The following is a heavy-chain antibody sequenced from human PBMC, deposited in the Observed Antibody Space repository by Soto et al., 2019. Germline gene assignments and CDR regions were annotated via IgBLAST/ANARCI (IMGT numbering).Heavy chain of an antibody. J-gene: IGHJ4*02. Sequence: QVQLQESGPGLVKTSETMSLTCTASGASVSIYYWSWIRQPPGKGLEWIGHIYNGGRTIYNPSLKSRVIISIDMSNNQFSLRLTSATAADTAVYYCARTTGWPGFDFWGQGALVTVSS. V-gene: IGHV4-59*02. D-gene: IGHD6-19*01. CDR3: ARTTGWPGFDF. CDR2: IYNGGRT. CDR1: GASVSIYY.